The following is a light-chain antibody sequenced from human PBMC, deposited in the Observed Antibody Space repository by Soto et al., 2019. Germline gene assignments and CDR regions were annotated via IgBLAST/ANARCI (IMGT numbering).Light chain of an antibody. CDR3: QQYGSSLRIT. J-gene: IGKJ5*01. V-gene: IGKV3-20*01. Sequence: IVLTQSPGTLSLSPWERVTLSCRASQSVSSSYLAWYQQKPGQAPRLLIYGASSRATGIPDRFSGSGSGTDFTLTISRLGPEDFAVYYCQQYGSSLRITFGQGTRLEIK. CDR2: GAS. CDR1: QSVSSSY.